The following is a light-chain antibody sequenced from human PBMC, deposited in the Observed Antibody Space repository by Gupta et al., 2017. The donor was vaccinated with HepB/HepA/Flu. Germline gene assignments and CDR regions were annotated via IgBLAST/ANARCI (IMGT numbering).Light chain of an antibody. CDR3: GTWDSSRITVV. J-gene: IGLJ2*01. CDR1: TSNIGNND. V-gene: IGLV1-51*01. CDR2: GNN. Sequence: QSVLTQPHSVSAAPGQQVTIPCSGSTSNIGNNDVSWYQQLPVTAAKVLIYGNNKRPSGIPDRFSGSTAGTTATLGITGLQTGDEADYYCGTWDSSRITVVFGGGTKLTVL.